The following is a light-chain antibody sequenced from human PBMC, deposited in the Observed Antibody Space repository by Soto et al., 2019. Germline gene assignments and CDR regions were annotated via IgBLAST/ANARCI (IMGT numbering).Light chain of an antibody. CDR1: NREGGGYNY. CDR3: SSYTTSNTRQIV. V-gene: IGLV2-14*01. Sequence: QSALTHPASGPGSPGQPIPIPPPRNNREGGGYNYVSWYQQHPGKAPKFMIYDVSNRPSGVSNRFSGSKSGNTASLTISGLQAEDEADYYCSSYTTSNTRQIVFGTGTKVTVL. CDR2: DVS. J-gene: IGLJ1*01.